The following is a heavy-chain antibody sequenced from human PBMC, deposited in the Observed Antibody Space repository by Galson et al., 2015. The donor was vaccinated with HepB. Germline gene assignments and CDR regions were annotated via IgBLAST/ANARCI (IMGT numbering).Heavy chain of an antibody. CDR2: IYPGDSDT. D-gene: IGHD3-16*01. Sequence: QSGAEVKRPGESLKISCKASGYRFIPYWIGWVRQMPGKGLEWMGIIYPGDSDTRYSPSFQGQVTMSVEKSTSTAYLQWSSLRASDTAVYYCARRYSDWSENYQYFDYWGQGTLVTVSS. V-gene: IGHV5-51*01. J-gene: IGHJ4*02. CDR3: ARRYSDWSENYQYFDY. CDR1: GYRFIPYW.